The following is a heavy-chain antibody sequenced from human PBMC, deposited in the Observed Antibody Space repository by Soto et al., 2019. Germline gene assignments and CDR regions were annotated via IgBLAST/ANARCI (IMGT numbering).Heavy chain of an antibody. D-gene: IGHD3-10*01. J-gene: IGHJ4*02. CDR3: ATDPYYYASGF. CDR1: GFRFSDQY. V-gene: IGHV3-11*01. Sequence: QVQLVESGGGLVEPGGSLRLSCAASGFRFSDQYMTWIRQAPGKGLEWVPKISGGATTTYYADSVKGRFTVSRDNAKNSLYLQMNSLRAEDTAVYYCATDPYYYASGFWGQGTLVTVSS. CDR2: ISGGATTT.